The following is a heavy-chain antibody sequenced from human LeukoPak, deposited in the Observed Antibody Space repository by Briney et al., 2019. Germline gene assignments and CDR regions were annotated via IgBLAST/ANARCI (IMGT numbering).Heavy chain of an antibody. CDR2: ISYDGSNK. CDR3: ARDPLNLPYYYGSGVIDY. V-gene: IGHV3-30-3*01. CDR1: GFTFSSHA. D-gene: IGHD3-10*01. Sequence: GRSLRLSCAASGFTFSSHAMHWVRQAPGKGLEWVAVISYDGSNKYYADSVKGRFTISRDDSKNTLYLQMNSLRAEDTAVYYCARDPLNLPYYYGSGVIDYWGQGTLVTVSS. J-gene: IGHJ4*02.